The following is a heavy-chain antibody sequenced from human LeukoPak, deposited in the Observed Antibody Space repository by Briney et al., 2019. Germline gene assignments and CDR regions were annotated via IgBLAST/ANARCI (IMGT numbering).Heavy chain of an antibody. V-gene: IGHV3-30-3*02. CDR1: GFTFSSYA. CDR3: ASAEWIQLWLRFDY. D-gene: IGHD5-18*01. Sequence: GGSLRLSRAASGFTFSSYAMHWVRQAPGKGLEWVAVISYDGSNKYYADSVKGRFTISRDNSKNTLYLQMNSLRAEDTAVYYCASAEWIQLWLRFDYWGQGTLVTVSS. J-gene: IGHJ4*02. CDR2: ISYDGSNK.